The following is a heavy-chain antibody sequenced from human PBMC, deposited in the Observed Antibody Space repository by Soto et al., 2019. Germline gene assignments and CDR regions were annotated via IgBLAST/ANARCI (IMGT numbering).Heavy chain of an antibody. CDR1: GFTFSSYA. V-gene: IGHV3-23*01. CDR2: ISGGGGST. D-gene: IGHD4-17*01. CDR3: AKDRTTVDYHYAMDV. J-gene: IGHJ6*02. Sequence: EVQLLESGGGLVQPGGSLRLSCAASGFTFSSYAMTWVRQAPGKGLEWVSGISGGGGSTYYADSVKGRFTISRDNSKNTSFLQMNSLRAEDTAVYHCAKDRTTVDYHYAMDVWGQGTTVTVSS.